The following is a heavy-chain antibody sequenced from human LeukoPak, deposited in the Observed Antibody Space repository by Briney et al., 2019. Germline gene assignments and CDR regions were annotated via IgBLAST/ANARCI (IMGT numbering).Heavy chain of an antibody. CDR2: ISSSSSTI. D-gene: IGHD6-13*01. Sequence: GGSLRLSCAASGFTFRSYSMNWVRQAPGKGLEWVSYISSSSSTIYYTDSVKGRFTISRDNAQNSLYLQMNSLRAEDTAVYYCVRGGIAAAILIDYWGQGTLVTVSS. CDR3: VRGGIAAAILIDY. J-gene: IGHJ4*02. CDR1: GFTFRSYS. V-gene: IGHV3-48*04.